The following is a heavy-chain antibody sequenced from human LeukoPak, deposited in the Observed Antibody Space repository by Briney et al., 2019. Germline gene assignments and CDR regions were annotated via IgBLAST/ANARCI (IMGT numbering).Heavy chain of an antibody. V-gene: IGHV3-73*01. Sequence: GGSLRLSCAASGFTFSGSALHWVRQASGKGLEWVGRIRTKANSYATAYAASVKGRFTVSRGDSKNTAYLQMNNLKAEDTAVYYCTRHVPNRGYANFEYWGQGTLVTVSS. CDR2: IRTKANSYAT. D-gene: IGHD5-12*01. J-gene: IGHJ4*02. CDR3: TRHVPNRGYANFEY. CDR1: GFTFSGSA.